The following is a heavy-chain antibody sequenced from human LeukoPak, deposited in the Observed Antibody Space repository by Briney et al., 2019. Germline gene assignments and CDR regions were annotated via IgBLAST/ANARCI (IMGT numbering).Heavy chain of an antibody. J-gene: IGHJ4*02. CDR1: GYTFTSYD. V-gene: IGHV1-18*01. CDR2: ISAYNGNT. CDR3: ARDRLLHYDSSGYPDY. D-gene: IGHD3-22*01. Sequence: ASVKVSCKASGYTFTSYDINWVRQATGQGLEWMGWISAYNGNTNYAQKLQGRVTMTTDTSTSTAYMELRSLRSDDTAVYYCARDRLLHYDSSGYPDYWGQGTLVTVSS.